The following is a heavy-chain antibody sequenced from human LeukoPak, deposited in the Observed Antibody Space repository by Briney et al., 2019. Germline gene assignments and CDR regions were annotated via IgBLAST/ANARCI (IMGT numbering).Heavy chain of an antibody. V-gene: IGHV4-38-2*02. D-gene: IGHD2/OR15-2a*01. CDR2: IYHSGST. Sequence: ASETLSLTCTVSGYSISSGYYWGWIRQPPGKGLEWIGSIYHSGSTYYNPSLKSRVTISVDTSKNQFSLKLSSVTAADTAVYNCARSFLYYYYYMDVWGKGTTVTVSS. CDR1: GYSISSGYY. J-gene: IGHJ6*03. CDR3: ARSFLYYYYYMDV.